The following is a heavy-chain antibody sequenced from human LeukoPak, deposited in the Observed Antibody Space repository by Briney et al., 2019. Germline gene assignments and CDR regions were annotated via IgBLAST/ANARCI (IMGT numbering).Heavy chain of an antibody. J-gene: IGHJ4*02. Sequence: PGGSLRLSCAAPGFTFSSYSMNWVRQAPGKGLEWVSSISSSSSYIYYADSVKGRFTISRDNAKNSLYLQMNSLRAEDTAVYYCARVPRYCSSTSCLLDYWGQGTLVTVSS. V-gene: IGHV3-21*01. D-gene: IGHD2-2*01. CDR2: ISSSSSYI. CDR3: ARVPRYCSSTSCLLDY. CDR1: GFTFSSYS.